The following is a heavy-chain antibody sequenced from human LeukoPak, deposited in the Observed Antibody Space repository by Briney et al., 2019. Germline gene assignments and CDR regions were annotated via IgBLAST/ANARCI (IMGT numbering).Heavy chain of an antibody. CDR2: INAGNDNK. V-gene: IGHV1-3*01. CDR3: ASENWFDP. CDR1: GYIFSTYK. J-gene: IGHJ5*02. Sequence: GASVKVSCKASGYIFSTYKIHWVRQAPGQGLEWMGWINAGNDNKIYSQKFQGRVTTRDTSASTVYMELSSLRSEDTAVYYCASENWFDPWGQGTLVTVSS.